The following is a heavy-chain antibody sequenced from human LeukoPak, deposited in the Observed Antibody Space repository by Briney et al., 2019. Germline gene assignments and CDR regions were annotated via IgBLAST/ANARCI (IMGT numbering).Heavy chain of an antibody. Sequence: SQTLSLTCTVSGDSVSSGNYYWNWIRQPAGKGLEWIGRIYTSGSTNYNPSLKSRVTISLDTSKNQFSLKVSSVTAADTAVYYCARASGSGWPPPGFDYWGQGTLVTVSS. J-gene: IGHJ4*02. D-gene: IGHD6-19*01. V-gene: IGHV4-61*02. CDR1: GDSVSSGNYY. CDR3: ARASGSGWPPPGFDY. CDR2: IYTSGST.